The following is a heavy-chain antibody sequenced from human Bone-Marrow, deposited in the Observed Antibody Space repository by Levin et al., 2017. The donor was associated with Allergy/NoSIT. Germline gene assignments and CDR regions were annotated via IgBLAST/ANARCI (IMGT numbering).Heavy chain of an antibody. V-gene: IGHV7-4-1*02. J-gene: IGHJ4*02. CDR1: GYMFTTYA. D-gene: IGHD2-2*01. Sequence: ASVKVSCKASGYMFTTYALNWVRQAPGQGLEWMGWINTNTGNPTYAQGFTGRSVFSLDTSVSTAYLQISSLEAEDTAIYYCARGTDCSRNNCYLDYWGQGTLVTVSS. CDR3: ARGTDCSRNNCYLDY. CDR2: INTNTGNP.